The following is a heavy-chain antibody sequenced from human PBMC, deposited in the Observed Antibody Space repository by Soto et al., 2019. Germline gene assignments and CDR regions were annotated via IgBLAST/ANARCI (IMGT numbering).Heavy chain of an antibody. J-gene: IGHJ4*02. CDR3: ATRVLRYFDWSYGLFDY. CDR1: GYALTELS. Sequence: QVQLVQSGAEVKKPGASVKVSCKVSGYALTELSMHWVRQAPGKGLEWMGGFDTEDGETIYAQKFQGRVTMTEDTSTDTAYMELSSLRSEDTAVYYCATRVLRYFDWSYGLFDYWGQGTLVTVSS. D-gene: IGHD3-9*01. V-gene: IGHV1-24*01. CDR2: FDTEDGET.